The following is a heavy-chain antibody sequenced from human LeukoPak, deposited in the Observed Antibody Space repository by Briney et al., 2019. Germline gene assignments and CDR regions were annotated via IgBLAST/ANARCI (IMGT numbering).Heavy chain of an antibody. CDR2: IRSKANSYAT. CDR1: GFTFSGSA. CDR3: TRTSDILTGYTPREAYYYYYHMDV. Sequence: GGSLKLSCAASGFTFSGSAMHWVRQASGKGLEWVGRIRSKANSYATVYAASVKGRFTISRDDSKNTAYLQMNSLKTEDTAVYYCTRTSDILTGYTPREAYYYYYHMDVWGKGTTVTISS. D-gene: IGHD3-9*01. J-gene: IGHJ6*03. V-gene: IGHV3-73*01.